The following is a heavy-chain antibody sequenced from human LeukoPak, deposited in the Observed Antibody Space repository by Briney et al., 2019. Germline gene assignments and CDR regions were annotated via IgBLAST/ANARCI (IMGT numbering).Heavy chain of an antibody. V-gene: IGHV4-38-2*02. J-gene: IGHJ4*02. CDR1: GYSISSGYY. D-gene: IGHD3-22*01. Sequence: SETLSLTCTVSGYSISSGYYWGWIRQPPGKGLEWIGSIYHSGSTYYNPSLKSRVTISVDTSKNQFSLKLSSVTAADTAVYYCAREFYYDSSGNYFDYWGQGTLVTVSS. CDR2: IYHSGST. CDR3: AREFYYDSSGNYFDY.